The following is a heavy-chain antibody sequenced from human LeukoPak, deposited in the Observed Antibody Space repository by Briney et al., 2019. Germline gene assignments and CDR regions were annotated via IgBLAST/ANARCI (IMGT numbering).Heavy chain of an antibody. CDR1: GYTFTSYY. V-gene: IGHV1-46*01. CDR3: ARDSDWNYDYYYYGMDV. CDR2: INPSGGST. Sequence: GSVKVSCKASGYTFTSYYMHWVRQAPGQGLEWMGIINPSGGSTGYAQKFQGRVTMTRDTSTSTVYMELSSLRSEDTAVYYCARDSDWNYDYYYYGMDVWGQGTTVTVSS. J-gene: IGHJ6*02. D-gene: IGHD1-7*01.